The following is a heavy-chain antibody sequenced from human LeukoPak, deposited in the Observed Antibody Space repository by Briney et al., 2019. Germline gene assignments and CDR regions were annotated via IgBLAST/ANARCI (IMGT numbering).Heavy chain of an antibody. CDR1: GYTFTSYY. Sequence: ASVKVSCKASGYTFTSYYMHWVRQAPGQGLEWMGIINPSGGSTNYAQKFQGRVTMTRDTSTSTVYMGLSSLRSEDTAVYYCARAVLWWFDYWGQGTLVTVSS. D-gene: IGHD2-21*01. CDR3: ARAVLWWFDY. CDR2: INPSGGST. J-gene: IGHJ4*02. V-gene: IGHV1-46*01.